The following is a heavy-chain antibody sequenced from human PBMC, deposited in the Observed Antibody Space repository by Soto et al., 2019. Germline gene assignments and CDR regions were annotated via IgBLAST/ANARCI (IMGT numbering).Heavy chain of an antibody. CDR3: AREEGISDWHAFDY. CDR2: ISTYNGNT. Sequence: ASVKCYCKASGYTSTDYGISWVRQAPGQGLEWMGWISTYNGNTIYAQKIQGRVTMTTDTSTSTAYVELRSLRSDDTAVYYCAREEGISDWHAFDYWGQGTLVTVSS. V-gene: IGHV1-18*04. CDR1: GYTSTDYG. J-gene: IGHJ4*02. D-gene: IGHD6-19*01.